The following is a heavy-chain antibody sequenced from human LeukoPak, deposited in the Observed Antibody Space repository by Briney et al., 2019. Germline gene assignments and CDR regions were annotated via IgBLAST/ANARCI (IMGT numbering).Heavy chain of an antibody. V-gene: IGHV3-30-3*01. Sequence: GGSLRLSCAASGFTFSSYVMHWVRQAPGKGLEWVAVISYDESNKYYADSVKGRFTVSRDNSKNTLYLQMNSLRVEDTAVYYWGRGGDDCVGGGGDYWGQGTLVTVSS. J-gene: IGHJ4*02. CDR2: ISYDESNK. CDR3: GRGGDDCVGGGGDY. D-gene: IGHD3-16*01. CDR1: GFTFSSYV.